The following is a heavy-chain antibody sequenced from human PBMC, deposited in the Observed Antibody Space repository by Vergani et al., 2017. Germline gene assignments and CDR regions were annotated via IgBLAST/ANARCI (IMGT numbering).Heavy chain of an antibody. J-gene: IGHJ4*02. CDR3: AKAPNDYDSSGYRTFDY. Sequence: EVQLLESGGGLVQPGGSLRLSCAASGFTFSSYAMSWVRQAPGKGLEWVSAISGSGGSTYYADSVKGRFTISRDNSKNTLYLQMNSLRAEDTAVYYCAKAPNDYDSSGYRTFDYWGQGTLVTVSS. V-gene: IGHV3-23*01. CDR1: GFTFSSYA. CDR2: ISGSGGST. D-gene: IGHD3-22*01.